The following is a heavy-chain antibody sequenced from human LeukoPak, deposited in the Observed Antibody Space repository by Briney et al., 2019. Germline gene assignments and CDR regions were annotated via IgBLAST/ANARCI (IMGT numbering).Heavy chain of an antibody. CDR2: ISSSGSTI. D-gene: IGHD2-15*01. Sequence: PGGSLRLSCAASGFTFSSYEMNWVRQAPGKGLKWVSYISSSGSTIYYADSVKGRFTISRDNAKNSLYLQMNSLRAEDTAVYYCASLCSGGSCYWSYRDYWGQGTLVTVSS. CDR3: ASLCSGGSCYWSYRDY. V-gene: IGHV3-48*03. J-gene: IGHJ4*02. CDR1: GFTFSSYE.